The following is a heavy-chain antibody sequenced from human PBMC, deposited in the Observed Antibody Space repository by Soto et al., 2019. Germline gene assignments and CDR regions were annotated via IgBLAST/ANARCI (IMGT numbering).Heavy chain of an antibody. J-gene: IGHJ2*01. Sequence: QVPLVQSGGEVKKPGASVKVSCQASGYTFSDYAISWVRQAPGQGLEWMGWISASTRNTDQAQNFQGRVIMTLDTSTNTAYMELRSLTSDDTPVYYCMRCYCSVGSCYACWHFDLWGRGTLVTVSS. CDR1: GYTFSDYA. V-gene: IGHV1-18*01. CDR2: ISASTRNT. CDR3: MRCYCSVGSCYACWHFDL. D-gene: IGHD2-15*01.